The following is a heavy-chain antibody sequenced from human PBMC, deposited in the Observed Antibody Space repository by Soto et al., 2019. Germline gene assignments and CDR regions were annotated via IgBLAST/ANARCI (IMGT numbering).Heavy chain of an antibody. CDR3: ARPSYALNWDFHYGMQV. CDR2: INQSGNT. J-gene: IGHJ6*02. D-gene: IGHD2-2*01. CDR1: GGSFSGYY. V-gene: IGHV4-34*01. Sequence: SETLSLTCAVSGGSFSGYYWTWIRQIPGKGLEWIGEINQSGNTKYNPSLMSRVTMSVDTSRNQFSLKLGSVTAADTAVYYCARPSYALNWDFHYGMQVWGQGTSVTVS.